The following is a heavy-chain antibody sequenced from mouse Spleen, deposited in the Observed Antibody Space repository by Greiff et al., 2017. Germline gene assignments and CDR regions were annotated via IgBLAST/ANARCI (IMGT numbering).Heavy chain of an antibody. J-gene: IGHJ1*01. CDR2: ISSGGGNT. CDR3: ARHDGYLWYFDV. D-gene: IGHD2-3*01. CDR1: GFTFSSYA. Sequence: EVQRVESGGGLVKLGGSLKLSCAASGFTFSSYAMSWVRQTPEKRLEWVATISSGGGNTYYPDSVKGRFTISRDNAKNTLYLQMSSLKSEDTAMYYCARHDGYLWYFDVWGAGTTVTVSS. V-gene: IGHV5-9-3*01.